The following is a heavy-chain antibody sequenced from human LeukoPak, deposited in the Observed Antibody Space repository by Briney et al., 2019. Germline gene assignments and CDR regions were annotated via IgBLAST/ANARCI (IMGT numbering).Heavy chain of an antibody. CDR1: GFTFSSYA. Sequence: GGSLRLSCAASGFTFSSYAMSWVRQAPGKGLEWVSGINWNGGSTGYADSVKGRFTISRDNAKNSLYLQMNSLRAEDTALYYCARVVSSSPRDYYYYYMDVWGKGTTVTVSS. V-gene: IGHV3-20*04. CDR3: ARVVSSSPRDYYYYYMDV. D-gene: IGHD2-2*01. J-gene: IGHJ6*03. CDR2: INWNGGST.